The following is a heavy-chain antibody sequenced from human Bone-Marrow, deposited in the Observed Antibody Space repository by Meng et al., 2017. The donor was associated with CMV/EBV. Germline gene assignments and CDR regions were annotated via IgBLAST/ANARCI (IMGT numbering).Heavy chain of an antibody. Sequence: ASVKVSCKASGYTFTGYYMHWVRQAPGQGLEWMGWINPNSGGTNYAQKFQGRVTMTRDTSISTAYMELSRLRSDDTAVYYCARLDNYDFWSGHPRGGLRYFDYWGQGTLVTVSS. J-gene: IGHJ4*02. CDR1: GYTFTGYY. V-gene: IGHV1-2*02. CDR2: INPNSGGT. D-gene: IGHD3-3*01. CDR3: ARLDNYDFWSGHPRGGLRYFDY.